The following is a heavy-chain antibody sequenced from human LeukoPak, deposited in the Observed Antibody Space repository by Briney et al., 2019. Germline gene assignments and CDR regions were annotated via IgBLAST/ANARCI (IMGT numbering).Heavy chain of an antibody. J-gene: IGHJ4*02. V-gene: IGHV5-51*03. D-gene: IGHD6-6*01. CDR2: IYPGDSDT. CDR3: ARFGGGSSMFTDY. Sequence: GESLKISCKASGYIFTNFWIAWVRPMPGKGPECMGIIYPGDSDTRHSPSFQGQVTISAAKYITTAYLQWSSLEASDTAIYYCARFGGGSSMFTDYWGQGTLVTVSS. CDR1: GYIFTNFW.